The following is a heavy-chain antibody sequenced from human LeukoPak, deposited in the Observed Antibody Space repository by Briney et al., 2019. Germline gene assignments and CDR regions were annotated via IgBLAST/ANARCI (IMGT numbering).Heavy chain of an antibody. CDR3: ARDYFYSNYDWFDP. CDR2: IYTSGST. D-gene: IGHD4-11*01. Sequence: SETLSLTCTVSGGSISSSSYYWGWIRQPPGKGLEWIGRIYTSGSTNYNPSLKSRVTMSVDTSKNQFSLKLSSVTAADTAVYYCARDYFYSNYDWFDPWGQGTLVTVSS. CDR1: GGSISSSSYY. J-gene: IGHJ5*02. V-gene: IGHV4-39*07.